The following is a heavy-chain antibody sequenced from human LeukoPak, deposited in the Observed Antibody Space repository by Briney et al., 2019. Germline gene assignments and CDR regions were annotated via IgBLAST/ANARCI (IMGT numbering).Heavy chain of an antibody. CDR2: INPNSGDT. D-gene: IGHD3-10*01. CDR1: GYTFSGYY. Sequence: ASVKVSCKASGYTFSGYYMHWVRQAPGQGLEWMGWINPNSGDTSSAQKFQGRVTMTRDTSISTVYMQLSSLTSEDTAVYYCARVSMRVRGARRFDPWGQGTLVTVSS. V-gene: IGHV1-2*02. J-gene: IGHJ5*02. CDR3: ARVSMRVRGARRFDP.